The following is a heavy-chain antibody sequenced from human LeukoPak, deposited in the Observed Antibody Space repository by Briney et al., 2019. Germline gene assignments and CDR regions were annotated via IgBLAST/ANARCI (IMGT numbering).Heavy chain of an antibody. CDR1: GYTFTSYD. Sequence: ASVKVSCKASGYTFTSYDINWVRQATGQGLEWMGWMNPNSGNTGYAQKFQGRVTITRNTSISTAYMELSSLRSEDTAVYYCARGRYYDFWSGYFSVGSLMYYYMDVWGKGTTVTVSS. D-gene: IGHD3-3*01. CDR2: MNPNSGNT. V-gene: IGHV1-8*03. CDR3: ARGRYYDFWSGYFSVGSLMYYYMDV. J-gene: IGHJ6*03.